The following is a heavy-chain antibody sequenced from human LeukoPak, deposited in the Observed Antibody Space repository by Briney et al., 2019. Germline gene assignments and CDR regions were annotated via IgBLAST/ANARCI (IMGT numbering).Heavy chain of an antibody. J-gene: IGHJ4*02. CDR1: GGSISSSSYY. V-gene: IGHV4-39*07. CDR3: ARDDGYTYGNYFDY. Sequence: SETLSLTCTVSGGSISSSSYYWGWIRQPPGKGLEWIGSIYYSGSTFYNPSLKSRVTISVDTSENQFSLKLSSVTAADTAVYYCARDDGYTYGNYFDYWGQGTQVTVSS. D-gene: IGHD5-18*01. CDR2: IYYSGST.